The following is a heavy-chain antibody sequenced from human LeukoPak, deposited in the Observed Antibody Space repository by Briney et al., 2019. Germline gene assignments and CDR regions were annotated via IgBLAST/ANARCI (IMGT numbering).Heavy chain of an antibody. CDR2: IVVGSGNT. J-gene: IGHJ6*02. D-gene: IGHD2-2*01. CDR1: GFTFTSSA. V-gene: IGHV1-58*01. CDR3: ARNIVVVPAARYGMDV. Sequence: ASVKVSCKASGFTFTSSAVQWVRQARGQRLEWIGWIVVGSGNTNYAQKFQERVTITRDMSTSTAYMELSSLRSEDTAVYYCARNIVVVPAARYGMDVWGQGTTVTVSS.